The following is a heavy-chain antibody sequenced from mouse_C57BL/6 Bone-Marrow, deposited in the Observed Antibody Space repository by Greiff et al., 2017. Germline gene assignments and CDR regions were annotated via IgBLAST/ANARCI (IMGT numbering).Heavy chain of an antibody. CDR1: GFTFSSYG. Sequence: EVKLMESGGDLVKPGGSLKLSCAASGFTFSSYGMSWVRQTPDKRLEWVATISDGGSYTYYPDNVKGRFTISRDNAKNNLYLQMSHLKSEDTAMYYCARVLQGAMDYWGQGTSVTVSS. V-gene: IGHV5-4*03. J-gene: IGHJ4*01. D-gene: IGHD2-1*01. CDR3: ARVLQGAMDY. CDR2: ISDGGSYT.